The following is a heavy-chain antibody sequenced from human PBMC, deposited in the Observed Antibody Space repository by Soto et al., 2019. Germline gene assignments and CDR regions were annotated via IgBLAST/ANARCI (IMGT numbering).Heavy chain of an antibody. J-gene: IGHJ4*02. CDR2: IYYSGST. CDR3: ASHELVYSGYDYLGYFVD. CDR1: GGSISSSSYY. Sequence: SETLSLTCTVSGGSISSSSYYWGWIRQPPGKGLEWIGSIYYSGSTYYNPSLKSRVTISVDTSKNQFSLKLSSVTAADTAVYYCASHELVYSGYDYLGYFVDWGQGILVTVFS. D-gene: IGHD5-12*01. V-gene: IGHV4-39*01.